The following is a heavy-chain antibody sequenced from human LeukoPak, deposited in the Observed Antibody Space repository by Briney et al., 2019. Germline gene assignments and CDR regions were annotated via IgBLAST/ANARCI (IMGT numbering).Heavy chain of an antibody. V-gene: IGHV1-3*01. Sequence: ASVKVSCTASGYTFTSYAMHWVRQAPGQRLEWMGWINAGNGNTKYSQKFQGRVTITRDTSASTAYMELSSLRSEDTAVYYCARVTVAGTTVGAFDIWGQGTMVTVSS. CDR3: ARVTVAGTTVGAFDI. D-gene: IGHD6-19*01. CDR2: INAGNGNT. CDR1: GYTFTSYA. J-gene: IGHJ3*02.